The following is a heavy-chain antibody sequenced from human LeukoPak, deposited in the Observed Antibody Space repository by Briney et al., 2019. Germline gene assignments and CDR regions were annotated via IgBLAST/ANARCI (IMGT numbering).Heavy chain of an antibody. J-gene: IGHJ3*02. CDR3: ASDYTKYYDILTGYNDAFDI. CDR1: GGTFSSYA. D-gene: IGHD3-9*01. CDR2: IIPIFGTA. Sequence: SVKVSCKASGGTFSSYAISWVRQAPGQGLEWMGRIIPIFGTANYAQKFQGRVTITTDESTSTAYMELSSLRSEDTAVYYCASDYTKYYDILTGYNDAFDIWGQGTMVTVSS. V-gene: IGHV1-69*05.